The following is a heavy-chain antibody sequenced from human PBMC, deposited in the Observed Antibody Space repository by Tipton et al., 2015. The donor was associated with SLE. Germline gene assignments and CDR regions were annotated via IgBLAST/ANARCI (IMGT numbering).Heavy chain of an antibody. CDR1: EYTLTELS. CDR2: FDPEDGET. CDR3: ATSPPQSQRSHYYDSSGPLEAFDI. Sequence: QLVQSGAEVKKPGASVKVSCKVSEYTLTELSMHWVRQAPGKGLEWMGGFDPEDGETIYAQKFQGRGTMTEDTSTDTAYMELSSLRSEDTAVYYCATSPPQSQRSHYYDSSGPLEAFDIWGQGTMVTVSS. J-gene: IGHJ3*02. V-gene: IGHV1-24*01. D-gene: IGHD3-22*01.